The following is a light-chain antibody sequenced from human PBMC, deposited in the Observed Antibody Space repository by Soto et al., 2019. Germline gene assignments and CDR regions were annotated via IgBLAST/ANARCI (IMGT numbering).Light chain of an antibody. J-gene: IGKJ3*01. Sequence: DIVMTQSPLSLPVTPGEPASISCRSSQSLLHSTGYNYLDWYLQKPGQSPQLLIYLGSTRASGVPARFTGSGSDTDFTLKIGRVEAEDVGIYYCIQTLQTPFTFGPGTRVDVK. CDR2: LGS. V-gene: IGKV2-28*01. CDR1: QSLLHSTGYNY. CDR3: IQTLQTPFT.